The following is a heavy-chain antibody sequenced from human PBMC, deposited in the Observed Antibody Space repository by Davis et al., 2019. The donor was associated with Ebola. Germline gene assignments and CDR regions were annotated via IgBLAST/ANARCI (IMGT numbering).Heavy chain of an antibody. Sequence: PGGPLSLPCETSGFTFRTYVLSWVRQLPGKGLEWVSTFGTGGDTYYADSVKGRFAISRDNSRGTLYLQMNSLRVEDSAIYYCVKDSSNIWFDIWGQGTLVTVSS. CDR2: FGTGGDT. CDR3: VKDSSNIWFDI. J-gene: IGHJ3*02. CDR1: GFTFRTYV. D-gene: IGHD2/OR15-2a*01. V-gene: IGHV3-23*01.